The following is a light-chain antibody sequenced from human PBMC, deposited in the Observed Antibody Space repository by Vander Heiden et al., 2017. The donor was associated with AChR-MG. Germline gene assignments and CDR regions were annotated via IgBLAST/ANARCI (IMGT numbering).Light chain of an antibody. CDR2: GAS. CDR3: QQYGGSRIP. CDR1: QTIGSSY. Sequence: ENALTQSPGTLSLYPGERATLSCRASQTIGSSYLAWYQQKPGQAPRLLIYGASSRATGIPDRFSGSGSGTDFTLTISRLEPEDFAVYYCQQYGGSRIPVGQGTRLEIK. V-gene: IGKV3-20*01. J-gene: IGKJ5*01.